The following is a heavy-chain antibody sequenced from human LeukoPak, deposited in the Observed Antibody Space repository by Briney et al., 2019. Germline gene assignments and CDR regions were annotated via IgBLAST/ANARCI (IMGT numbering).Heavy chain of an antibody. CDR2: IYYSGST. J-gene: IGHJ1*01. Sequence: SSETLSLTCAVYGGSFSGYYWGWIRQPPGKGLEWIGSIYYSGSTYYNPSLKSRVTISVDTSKNQFSLRLSSVTAADTAVYFCARHAVAGTNFQHWGQGTLVTVSS. CDR1: GGSFSGYY. V-gene: IGHV4-39*01. D-gene: IGHD6-19*01. CDR3: ARHAVAGTNFQH.